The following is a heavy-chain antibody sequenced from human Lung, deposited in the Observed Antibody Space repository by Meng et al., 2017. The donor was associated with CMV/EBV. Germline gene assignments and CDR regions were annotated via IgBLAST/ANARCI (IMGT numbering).Heavy chain of an antibody. J-gene: IGHJ4*02. D-gene: IGHD1-26*01. V-gene: IGHV2-5*01. Sequence: SGXXLVXPTQTLTLTCTFSGFSLSTSGVGVGWIRQPPGKALEWLALIYWNDDKRYSPSLKSRLTITKDTSKNQVVLTMTNMDPVDTATYYCAHIRKWELTRGVDYWXQGNXVNGAS. CDR3: AHIRKWELTRGVDY. CDR2: IYWNDDK. CDR1: GFSLSTSGVG.